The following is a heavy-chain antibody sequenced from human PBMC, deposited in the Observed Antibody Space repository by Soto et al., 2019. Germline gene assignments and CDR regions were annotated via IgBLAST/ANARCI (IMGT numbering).Heavy chain of an antibody. D-gene: IGHD3-9*01. V-gene: IGHV3-23*01. J-gene: IGHJ4*02. CDR1: GFTFSSYA. CDR2: ISGSGGST. CDR3: AKVVAVYDILTGYCDY. Sequence: GESLRLSCAASGFTFSSYAMSWVRQAPGKGLEWVSAISGSGGSTYYADSVKGRFTISRDNSKNTLYLQMNSLRAEDTAVYYCAKVVAVYDILTGYCDYWGQGTLVTVSS.